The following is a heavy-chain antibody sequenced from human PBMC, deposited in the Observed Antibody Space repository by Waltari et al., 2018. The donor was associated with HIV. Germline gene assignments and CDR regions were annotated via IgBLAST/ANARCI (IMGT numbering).Heavy chain of an antibody. CDR3: ARPKRTVGATGGGYFDY. V-gene: IGHV4-39*01. CDR2: IYYSGCT. J-gene: IGHJ4*02. Sequence: QLQLQESGPGLVKPSETLSLTCTVSGGSISSSSYYWGWIRQPPGKRLEWIGSIYYSGCTYYNPSLKSRVTISVDTAKNQFALKLSSVTAADTAVYYCARPKRTVGATGGGYFDYWGQGTLVTVSS. D-gene: IGHD1-26*01. CDR1: GGSISSSSYY.